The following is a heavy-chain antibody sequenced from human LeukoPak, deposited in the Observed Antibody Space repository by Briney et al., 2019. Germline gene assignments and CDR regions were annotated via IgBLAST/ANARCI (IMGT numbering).Heavy chain of an antibody. CDR1: GFYFNPYW. Sequence: GESLRLSCVASGFYFNPYWMAWVRQAPGKGLEWVATISHDGYSTFYVDSVRGRFSISRDNAQNSLFLQMSSLRVDDTAVHYCAREYYSSFDYWGQGALVTVSS. D-gene: IGHD2-21*01. V-gene: IGHV3-7*01. CDR3: AREYYSSFDY. CDR2: ISHDGYST. J-gene: IGHJ4*02.